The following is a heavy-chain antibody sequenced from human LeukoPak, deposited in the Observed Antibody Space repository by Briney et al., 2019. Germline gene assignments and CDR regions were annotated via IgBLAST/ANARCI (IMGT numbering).Heavy chain of an antibody. D-gene: IGHD4-17*01. V-gene: IGHV3-30-3*01. CDR3: ARDPNGDYLGAFDS. CDR2: ISYDGSNK. J-gene: IGHJ3*02. CDR1: GFTFSSYA. Sequence: GRSLRLSCAASGFTFSSYAMHWVRQAPGKGLEWVAVISYDGSNKYCADSVKGRFTISRDNSKNTLYLQMNSLRVEDTAIYYCARDPNGDYLGAFDSWGRGTLVTVSS.